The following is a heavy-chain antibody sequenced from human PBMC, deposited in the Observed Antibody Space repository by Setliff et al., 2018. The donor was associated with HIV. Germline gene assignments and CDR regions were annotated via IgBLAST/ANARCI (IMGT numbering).Heavy chain of an antibody. CDR2: IFYSGHT. CDR3: ARGVAAAGL. CDR1: GGSITRSSYY. J-gene: IGHJ4*02. V-gene: IGHV4-39*07. Sequence: SETLSLTCTVSGGSITRSSYYWAWIRQPPGKGLEWIGNIFYSGHTFYNPSLRSRVTISVDTSKNRCSLKLSSVTAADTAVYYCARGVAAAGLWGQGTLVTVSS. D-gene: IGHD6-13*01.